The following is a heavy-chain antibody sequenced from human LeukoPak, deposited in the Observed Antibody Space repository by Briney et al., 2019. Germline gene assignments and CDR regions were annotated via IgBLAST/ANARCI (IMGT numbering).Heavy chain of an antibody. CDR1: GFTFSSYW. J-gene: IGHJ5*02. D-gene: IGHD2-2*01. Sequence: GGSLRLSGAAPGFTFSSYWMSGVRQAPGKGLEWVANIKQDGSEKYYEDSVKGRFTISRDDVENYLYLQMNRLRGEDPAVLSCWRIPAVNGRFWFDPWGQGTLVTRSP. CDR3: WRIPAVNGRFWFDP. CDR2: IKQDGSEK. V-gene: IGHV3-7*01.